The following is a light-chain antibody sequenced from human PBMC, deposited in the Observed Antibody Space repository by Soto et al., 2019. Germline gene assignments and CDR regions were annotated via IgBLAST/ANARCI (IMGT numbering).Light chain of an antibody. CDR2: VAS. CDR3: QQSYTIPS. V-gene: IGKV1-39*01. J-gene: IGKJ3*01. Sequence: DIQMTQSPSSLSASVGDRVTITCRASQSISTYLNWYPQKPGRAPNLLIYVASSLQSGVPSRFSGSGSGADYILTISNLQPEDSATYYGQQSYTIPSSGPGTKVD. CDR1: QSISTY.